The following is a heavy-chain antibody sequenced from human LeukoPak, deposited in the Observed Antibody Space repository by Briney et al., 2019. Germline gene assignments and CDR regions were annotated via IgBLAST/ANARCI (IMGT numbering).Heavy chain of an antibody. CDR2: ISYDGSNK. CDR1: GFTFSSYG. V-gene: IGHV3-30*18. CDR3: AKDLPDGIAAAGHVFDY. Sequence: GGSLRLSCAASGFTFSSYGMHWVRQAPGKGLEWVAVISYDGSNKYYADSVKGRFTISRDSSKNTLYLQMNSLRAEDTAVYYCAKDLPDGIAAAGHVFDYWGQGTLVTVSS. D-gene: IGHD6-13*01. J-gene: IGHJ4*02.